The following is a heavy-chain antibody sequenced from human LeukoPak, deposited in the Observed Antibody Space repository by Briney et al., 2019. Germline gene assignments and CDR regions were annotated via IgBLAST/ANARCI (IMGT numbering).Heavy chain of an antibody. D-gene: IGHD3-16*01. CDR3: AKFGGGYWIRFDY. Sequence: GGSLRLSCAASGFTFSSYAMSWVRRAPGKGLEWVSAISGSGGSTYYADSVKGRFTISRDNSKNTLYLQMNSLRAEDTAVYYCAKFGGGYWIRFDYWGQGTLVTVSS. CDR2: ISGSGGST. CDR1: GFTFSSYA. J-gene: IGHJ4*02. V-gene: IGHV3-23*01.